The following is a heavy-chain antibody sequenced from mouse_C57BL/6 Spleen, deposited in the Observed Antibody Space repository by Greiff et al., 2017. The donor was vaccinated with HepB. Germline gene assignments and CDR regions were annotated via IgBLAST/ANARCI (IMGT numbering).Heavy chain of an antibody. CDR3: ARGGTGTRWYFDV. J-gene: IGHJ1*03. D-gene: IGHD3-3*01. CDR2: INPSSGYT. Sequence: QVHVKQSGAELARPGASVKMSCKASGYTFTSYTMHWVKQRPGQGLEWIGYINPSSGYTKYNQKFKDKATLTADTSSSTAYMQLSSRTSEDSAVYYCARGGTGTRWYFDVWGTGTTFTVSS. CDR1: GYTFTSYT. V-gene: IGHV1-4*01.